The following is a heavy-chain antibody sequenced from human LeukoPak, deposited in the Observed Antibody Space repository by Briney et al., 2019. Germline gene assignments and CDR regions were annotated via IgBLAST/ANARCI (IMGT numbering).Heavy chain of an antibody. V-gene: IGHV3-11*01. CDR3: ARCVGYTAMVNHYYYYGMDV. CDR2: ISSSGSTI. J-gene: IGHJ6*02. D-gene: IGHD5-18*01. Sequence: GGSLRLSCAASGFTFSDYYMSWIRQAPGKGLEWVSYISSSGSTIYYADSVKGRFTISRDNDKNSLYLQMNSLRAEDTAVYYCARCVGYTAMVNHYYYYGMDVWGQGTTVTVSS. CDR1: GFTFSDYY.